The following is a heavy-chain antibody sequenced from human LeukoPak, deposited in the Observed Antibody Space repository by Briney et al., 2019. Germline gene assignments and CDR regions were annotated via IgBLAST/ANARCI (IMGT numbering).Heavy chain of an antibody. Sequence: ASVKVSCKASGYTFTSYYMHWVRQAPGQGLEWMGIINPSGGSTSYAQKFQGRVTMTRDMSTSTVYMELRSLRSDDTAVYYCARGGLTMIVRIDYWGQGTLVTVSS. CDR1: GYTFTSYY. CDR2: INPSGGST. CDR3: ARGGLTMIVRIDY. D-gene: IGHD3-22*01. J-gene: IGHJ4*02. V-gene: IGHV1-46*01.